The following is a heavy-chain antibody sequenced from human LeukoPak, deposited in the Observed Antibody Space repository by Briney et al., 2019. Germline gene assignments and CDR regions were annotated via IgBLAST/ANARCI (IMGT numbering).Heavy chain of an antibody. V-gene: IGHV4-59*01. CDR1: GGSINGYY. CDR2: IYSSGST. J-gene: IGHJ6*03. CDR3: ARFSPDKNYYYRDV. Sequence: SETLSLTCTVSGGSINGYYWSWIRQPPGKGLELIGYIYSSGSTYYNPSLKSRVTFSVDTSKHQFSLRVSSVTTADTAVYYFARFSPDKNYYYRDVWGKGTTVTVSS.